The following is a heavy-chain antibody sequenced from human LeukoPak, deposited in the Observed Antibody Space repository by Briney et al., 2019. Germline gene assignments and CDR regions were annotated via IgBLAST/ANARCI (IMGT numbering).Heavy chain of an antibody. CDR1: RITVSSKY. J-gene: IGHJ4*02. V-gene: IGHV3-66*01. D-gene: IGHD2/OR15-2a*01. CDR2: IYSGGST. Sequence: GGSLRLSCAASRITVSSKYMSWVRQVPGKGLEWVSVIYSGGSTYYADSVKGRFTISRDNSKNTLYLQMNSLRAEDTAVYYCARVGFSDDYWGQGTLVTVSS. CDR3: ARVGFSDDY.